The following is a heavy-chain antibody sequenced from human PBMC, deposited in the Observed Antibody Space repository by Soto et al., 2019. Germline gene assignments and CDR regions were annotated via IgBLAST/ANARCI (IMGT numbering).Heavy chain of an antibody. CDR3: SRDYYGMDV. CDR1: GGSITSCRYS. CDR2: TYQSGSA. J-gene: IGHJ6*02. Sequence: RSETLSLTCTVSGGSITSCRYSWTWIRQSPGKGLEWIGYTYQSGSAYYNPSLKSRVTLSVDRSKNQFSLNLTSVTAADTAVYYCSRDYYGMDVWGQGTKVTVSS. V-gene: IGHV4-30-2*06.